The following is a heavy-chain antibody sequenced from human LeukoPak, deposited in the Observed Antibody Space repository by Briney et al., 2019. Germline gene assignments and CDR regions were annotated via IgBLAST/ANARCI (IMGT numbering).Heavy chain of an antibody. Sequence: GGSLRLSCAASGFTFTSYYMHWVRQAPGQGLEWMGIINPSGGSTSYAQKFQGRVTMTRDMSTSTVYMELSSLRSEDTAVYYCARGPRDGYNFLDYWGQGTLVTVSS. D-gene: IGHD5-24*01. CDR2: INPSGGST. CDR3: ARGPRDGYNFLDY. V-gene: IGHV1-46*01. CDR1: GFTFTSYY. J-gene: IGHJ4*02.